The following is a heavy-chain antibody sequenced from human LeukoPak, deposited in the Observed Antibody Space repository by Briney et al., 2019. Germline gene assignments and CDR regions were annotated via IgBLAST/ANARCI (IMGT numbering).Heavy chain of an antibody. D-gene: IGHD2-21*01. CDR1: GFTFSTYW. CDR3: ARNRRCCGEDY. V-gene: IGHV3-74*01. Sequence: GGSLRLSCAASGFTFSTYWMHWVRQPPAKGLVWVSRISIDGNSTTYADSVKGRFTISRDNAKNSLYLQMNSLRAEDTAVYYCARNRRCCGEDYWGQGTQVTVSS. CDR2: ISIDGNST. J-gene: IGHJ4*02.